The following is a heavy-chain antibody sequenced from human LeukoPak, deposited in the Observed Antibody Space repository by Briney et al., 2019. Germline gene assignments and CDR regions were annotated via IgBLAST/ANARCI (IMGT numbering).Heavy chain of an antibody. D-gene: IGHD2-21*01. CDR3: ARSRGIPEYYFDY. J-gene: IGHJ4*02. CDR1: GGTLSSYA. Sequence: SVKVSCKASGGTLSSYAISWVRQAPGQGLEWMGGIIPIFGTANYAQKFQGRVTITADESTSTAYMELSSLRSEDTAVYYCARSRGIPEYYFDYWGQGTLVTVSS. V-gene: IGHV1-69*13. CDR2: IIPIFGTA.